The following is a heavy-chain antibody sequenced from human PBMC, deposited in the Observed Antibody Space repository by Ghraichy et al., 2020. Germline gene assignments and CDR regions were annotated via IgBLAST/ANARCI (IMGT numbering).Heavy chain of an antibody. V-gene: IGHV3-66*01. J-gene: IGHJ4*02. CDR1: GFTVSSNY. Sequence: GGSLRLSCAASGFTVSSNYMSWVRQAPGKGLEWVSVIYSGGSTYYADSVKGRFTISRDNSKNTLYLQMNSLRAEDTAVYYCAKDDILNDYGDYGGDYWGQGTLVTVSS. CDR2: IYSGGST. D-gene: IGHD4-17*01. CDR3: AKDDILNDYGDYGGDY.